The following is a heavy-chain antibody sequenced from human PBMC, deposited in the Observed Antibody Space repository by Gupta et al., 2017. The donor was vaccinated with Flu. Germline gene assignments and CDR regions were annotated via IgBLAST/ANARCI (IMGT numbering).Heavy chain of an antibody. Sequence: GPIGRYYWAWIRQPAGKGLEWIGRIYTNETTNDNPSLKSRVTMSVDKSKNQFSLKMTSVTAADTAVYYCATGDIKRGWFDPWGQGTLVTVSS. CDR1: GPIGRYY. J-gene: IGHJ5*02. CDR3: ATGDIKRGWFDP. V-gene: IGHV4-4*07. CDR2: IYTNETT. D-gene: IGHD2-15*01.